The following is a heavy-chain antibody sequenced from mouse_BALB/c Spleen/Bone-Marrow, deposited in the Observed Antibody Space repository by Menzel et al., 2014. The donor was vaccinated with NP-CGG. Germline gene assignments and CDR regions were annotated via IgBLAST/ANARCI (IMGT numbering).Heavy chain of an antibody. D-gene: IGHD2-2*01. V-gene: IGHV14-3*02. CDR1: GFNVKDTY. CDR2: IDPANDNT. CDR3: ASYVYGYYFDY. J-gene: IGHJ2*01. Sequence: VQLQQSGAELVKPGASVKLSCTASGFNVKDTYIHWVKQRPEQGLEWIGRIDPANDNTKYDPKFQGKATITADTSSNTAYLQLSSLTSEDTAVYYCASYVYGYYFDYWGQGTTLTVSS.